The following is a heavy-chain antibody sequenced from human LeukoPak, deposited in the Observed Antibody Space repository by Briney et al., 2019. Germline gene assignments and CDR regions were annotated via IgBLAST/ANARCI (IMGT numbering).Heavy chain of an antibody. CDR1: GFTFSSYG. J-gene: IGHJ4*02. D-gene: IGHD2-2*01. CDR3: AKVQRYQLLRGYFDY. Sequence: GGSLRLSCAASGFTFSSYGMHWVRQAPGTGLEWVAVISYDGSNKYYADSVKGRFTISRDNSKNTLYLQMNSLRAEDTAVYYCAKVQRYQLLRGYFDYWGQGTLVTVSS. V-gene: IGHV3-30*18. CDR2: ISYDGSNK.